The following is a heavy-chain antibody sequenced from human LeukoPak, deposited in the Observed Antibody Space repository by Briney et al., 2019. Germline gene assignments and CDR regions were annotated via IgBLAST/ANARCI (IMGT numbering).Heavy chain of an antibody. D-gene: IGHD2-15*01. CDR1: GFTFSNYG. CDR3: ARYCSGGTCKLGYYYYGMDV. J-gene: IGHJ6*02. Sequence: GGSLRLSCAASGFTFSNYGMHWVRQAPGKGLEWVAVICFDGSIKYYADSVKGRFSISRDNSKNTLYLQMNSLRAEDTAVYYCARYCSGGTCKLGYYYYGMDVWGQGTTVTVSS. CDR2: ICFDGSIK. V-gene: IGHV3-33*01.